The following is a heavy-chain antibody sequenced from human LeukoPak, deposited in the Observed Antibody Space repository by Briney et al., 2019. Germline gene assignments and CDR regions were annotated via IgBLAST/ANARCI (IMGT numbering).Heavy chain of an antibody. CDR2: INPSGGST. Sequence: GGSLRLSCAASGFTFSSYYMHWVRQAPGQGLEWMGIINPSGGSTSYAQKFQGRVTMTRDTSTSTVYMELSSLRSEDTAVYYCARDRKEREMATIMNYWGQGTLVTVSS. V-gene: IGHV1-46*01. J-gene: IGHJ4*02. D-gene: IGHD5-24*01. CDR3: ARDRKEREMATIMNY. CDR1: GFTFSSYY.